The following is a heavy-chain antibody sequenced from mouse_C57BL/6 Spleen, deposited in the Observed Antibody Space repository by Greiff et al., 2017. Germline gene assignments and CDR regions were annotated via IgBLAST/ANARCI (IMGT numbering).Heavy chain of an antibody. J-gene: IGHJ2*01. CDR1: GYTFTEYT. Sequence: VQLQQSGAELVKPGASVKLSCKASGYTFTEYTIHWVKQRSGQGLEWIGWVYPGSGSIKYNEKFKDTATLTADKSYSTVYMELSRLTSEDSAVYFCARHEETSYYFDYWGQGTTLTVAS. CDR3: ARHEETSYYFDY. CDR2: VYPGSGSI. V-gene: IGHV1-62-2*01.